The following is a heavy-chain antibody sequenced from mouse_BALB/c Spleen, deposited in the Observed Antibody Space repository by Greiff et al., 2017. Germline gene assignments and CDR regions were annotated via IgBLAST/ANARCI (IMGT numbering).Heavy chain of an antibody. V-gene: IGHV3-6*02. CDR2: ISYDGSN. CDR1: GYSITSGYY. J-gene: IGHJ4*01. D-gene: IGHD1-1*01. Sequence: EVKLMESGPGLVKPSQSLSLTCSVTGYSITSGYYWNWIRQFPGNKLEWMGYISYDGSNNYNPSLKNRISITRDTSKNQFFLKLNSVTTEDTATYYCARARSYYYGSSYVGYAMDYWGQGTSVTVSS. CDR3: ARARSYYYGSSYVGYAMDY.